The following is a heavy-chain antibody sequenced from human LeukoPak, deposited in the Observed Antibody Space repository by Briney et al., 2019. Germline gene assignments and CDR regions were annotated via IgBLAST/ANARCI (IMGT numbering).Heavy chain of an antibody. Sequence: PGGSLRLSCAASGFTFSSYWVSWVHQAPGKGLEWVANIKQDGSEKYYVDSVKGRFTISRDNAKNSLYLQMNSLRAEDTAVYYCARGRVPAALYYYYYGMDVWGKGTTVTVSS. V-gene: IGHV3-7*03. CDR1: GFTFSSYW. D-gene: IGHD2-2*01. CDR3: ARGRVPAALYYYYYGMDV. J-gene: IGHJ6*04. CDR2: IKQDGSEK.